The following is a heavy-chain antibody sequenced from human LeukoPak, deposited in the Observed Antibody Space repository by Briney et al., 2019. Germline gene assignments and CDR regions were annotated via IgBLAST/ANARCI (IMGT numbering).Heavy chain of an antibody. J-gene: IGHJ6*02. CDR3: ARDHCSSTSCYDPSYYYYGMDV. CDR1: GYTFTMYY. V-gene: IGHV1-46*01. D-gene: IGHD2-2*01. Sequence: ASVKVSCKASGYTFTMYYIHWVRQAPGQGLEWMGMINPSDGATTYAQRFQGRVTMTRDKSTSTAYMGLSSLRSEDTAVYYCARDHCSSTSCYDPSYYYYGMDVWGQGTTVTVSS. CDR2: INPSDGAT.